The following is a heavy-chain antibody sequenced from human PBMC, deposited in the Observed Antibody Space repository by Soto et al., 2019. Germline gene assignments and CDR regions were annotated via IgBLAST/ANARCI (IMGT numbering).Heavy chain of an antibody. Sequence: QVQLVQSGAEVKKPGSSVKVSCKASGGTFSSYAISWVRQAPGQGLEWMGGIIPIFGTANYAQKFQGRVTITADGSTSRDDMELSSLRSEDTAVYYCASDRECSGGSCYAGVWFDPWGQGTLVTVSS. CDR2: IIPIFGTA. D-gene: IGHD2-15*01. J-gene: IGHJ5*02. V-gene: IGHV1-69*12. CDR1: GGTFSSYA. CDR3: ASDRECSGGSCYAGVWFDP.